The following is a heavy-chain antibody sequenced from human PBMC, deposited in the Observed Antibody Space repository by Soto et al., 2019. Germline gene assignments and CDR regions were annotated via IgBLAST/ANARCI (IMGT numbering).Heavy chain of an antibody. CDR1: GGSISSYY. D-gene: IGHD2-8*01. CDR3: AREYAGLDY. CDR2: IYYSGST. J-gene: IGHJ4*02. V-gene: IGHV4-59*01. Sequence: PSETLSLTWTVSGGSISSYYWIWIRQPPGKGLEWIGYIYYSGSTNYNPSLKSRVTISVDTSKNQFSLKLSSVTAADTAVYYCAREYAGLDYWGQGTLVTVSS.